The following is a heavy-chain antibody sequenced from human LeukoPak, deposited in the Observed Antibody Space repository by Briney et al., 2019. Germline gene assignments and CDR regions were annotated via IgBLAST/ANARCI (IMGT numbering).Heavy chain of an antibody. D-gene: IGHD2-21*02. CDR2: ISGGSSGST. Sequence: QTGGSLRLSCAASGFTLSSYSMNWVRQAPGKGLEWLSVISGGSSGSTYYAYSVTGRFTVSRDNSKNTVDLQMNNLRVDDTAIYYCAKDHANTPGVTNWGQGILVSVSS. J-gene: IGHJ4*02. CDR1: GFTLSSYS. V-gene: IGHV3-23*01. CDR3: AKDHANTPGVTN.